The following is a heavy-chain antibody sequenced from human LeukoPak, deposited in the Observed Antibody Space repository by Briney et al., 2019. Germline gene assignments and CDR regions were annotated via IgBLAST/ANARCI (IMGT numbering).Heavy chain of an antibody. D-gene: IGHD3-16*01. J-gene: IGHJ5*02. CDR1: GGSFSGYY. V-gene: IGHV4-34*01. CDR3: TGDERRGTYGHWFDP. Sequence: PSETLSLTCAVYGGSFSGYYWSWIRQPPGKGLEWIGEINHSGSTNYNPSLKSRVTMSVDTSKNQFSLKLTSVTAADAAVYYCTGDERRGTYGHWFDPWGQGTLVTVSS. CDR2: INHSGST.